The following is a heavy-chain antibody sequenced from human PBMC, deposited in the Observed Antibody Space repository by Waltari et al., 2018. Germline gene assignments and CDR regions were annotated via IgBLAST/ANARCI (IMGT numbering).Heavy chain of an antibody. CDR3: ARPSPGDRVFDY. Sequence: QLQLQESGPGLVKPSETLSLTCPVSGGSISSSRYYWGWIRQPPGKGLEWIGSIYYSGSTYYNPSLKSRVTISVDTSKNQFSLKLSSVTAADTAVYYCARPSPGDRVFDYWGQGTLVTVSS. CDR2: IYYSGST. D-gene: IGHD3-22*01. J-gene: IGHJ4*02. CDR1: GGSISSSRYY. V-gene: IGHV4-39*01.